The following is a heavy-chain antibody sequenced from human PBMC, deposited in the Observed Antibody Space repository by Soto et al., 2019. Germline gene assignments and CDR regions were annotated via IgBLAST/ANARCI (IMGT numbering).Heavy chain of an antibody. CDR1: GFTFSSYV. V-gene: IGHV3-23*01. D-gene: IGHD6-13*01. CDR2: IRGSGDAT. Sequence: GGSLRLSCAASGFTFSSYVMSWVRQAPGKGLEWVSAIRGSGDATYYADSVKGRFTISRDNSKNTLYLQMSSLRAEDTAVYYCAKNGGSSYYYYMDVWGKGTTVTVSS. CDR3: AKNGGSSYYYYMDV. J-gene: IGHJ6*03.